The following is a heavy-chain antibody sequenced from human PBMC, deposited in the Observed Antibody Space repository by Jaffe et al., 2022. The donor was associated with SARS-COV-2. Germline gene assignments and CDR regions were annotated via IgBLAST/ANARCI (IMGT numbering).Heavy chain of an antibody. CDR1: GFSFSTQA. V-gene: IGHV3-23*01. Sequence: EVQLLESGGGLVQPGGSLRLSCAASGFSFSTQAMTWVRQAPGKGLEWVSSLTGSGSSTDYADSVKGRFTVSRDNSKNTLYLQMNSLSVDDTAIYYCAKSRAGSCYSCALDIWGQGTMVTVSS. CDR3: AKSRAGSCYSCALDI. D-gene: IGHD2-15*01. CDR2: LTGSGSST. J-gene: IGHJ3*02.